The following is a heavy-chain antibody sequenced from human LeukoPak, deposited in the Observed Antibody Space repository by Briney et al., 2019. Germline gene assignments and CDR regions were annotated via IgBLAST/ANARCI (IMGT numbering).Heavy chain of an antibody. Sequence: PSETLSLTCNVSYYSIARGYYWGWIRQPPGKGLEWIGSIYRDGTTTYNPSLNSRVTISLDASKKQLSLTLKSVTAADTAIYYCASLELIGEKRGAFHTWGQGTMVTVSS. D-gene: IGHD1-26*01. CDR2: IYRDGTT. CDR1: YYSIARGYY. CDR3: ASLELIGEKRGAFHT. J-gene: IGHJ3*02. V-gene: IGHV4-38-2*02.